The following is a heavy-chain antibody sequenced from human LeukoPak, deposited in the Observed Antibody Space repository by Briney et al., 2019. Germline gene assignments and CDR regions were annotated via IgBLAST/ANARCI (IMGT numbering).Heavy chain of an antibody. D-gene: IGHD6-19*01. Sequence: GRSLRLSCAASGFTFSSYGMHWVHQAPGKGLEWVAVIWYDGSNKYYADSVKGRFTISRDNSKNTLYLQMNSLRAEDTAVYYCASAGYSSGWYQGEYFQHWGQGTLVTVSS. CDR2: IWYDGSNK. CDR3: ASAGYSSGWYQGEYFQH. V-gene: IGHV3-33*01. CDR1: GFTFSSYG. J-gene: IGHJ1*01.